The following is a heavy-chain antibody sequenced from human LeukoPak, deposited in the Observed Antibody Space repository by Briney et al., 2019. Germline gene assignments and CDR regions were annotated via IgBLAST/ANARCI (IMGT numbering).Heavy chain of an antibody. CDR2: INHSGST. CDR1: GGSFSGYY. V-gene: IGHV4-34*01. Sequence: PSETLSLTCAVYGGSFSGYYWGWIRQPPGKGLEWIGEINHSGSTNYNPSLKSRVTISVDTSKNQFSLKLSSVTAADTAVYYCARGRLGTMFRGGNFYYGLDVWGRGTTVTVSS. J-gene: IGHJ6*02. CDR3: ARGRLGTMFRGGNFYYGLDV. D-gene: IGHD3-10*01.